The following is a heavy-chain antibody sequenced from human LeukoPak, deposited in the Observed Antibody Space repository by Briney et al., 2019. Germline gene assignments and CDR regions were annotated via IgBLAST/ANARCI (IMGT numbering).Heavy chain of an antibody. CDR2: INSDGSGT. CDR1: GFTFRNYW. Sequence: GGSLRLSCVASGFTFRNYWMHWVRQAPGKGPVWVSRINSDGSGTTYADSVKGRFTISRDNAKNTLYLQMNSLRAEDTVVYYCGRSDGYSHFDYWGQGTLVTVSS. J-gene: IGHJ4*02. V-gene: IGHV3-74*01. CDR3: GRSDGYSHFDY. D-gene: IGHD5-18*01.